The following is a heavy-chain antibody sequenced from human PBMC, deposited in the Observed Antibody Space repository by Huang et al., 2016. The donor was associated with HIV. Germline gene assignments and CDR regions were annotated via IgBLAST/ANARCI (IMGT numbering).Heavy chain of an antibody. CDR2: VNPSGGGA. J-gene: IGHJ5*01. CDR3: AREGITPSGTEVSGFDF. V-gene: IGHV1-46*03. Sequence: QVQLVQSGAEVRKPGASVTISCKASGFSILIYYIPWGRQAPGQGIEWMGIVNPSGGGADYEQKFKGRVTMTRDTSTRTLYMELSSLRSEDTAVYYCAREGITPSGTEVSGFDFWGQGTPVSVSS. CDR1: GFSILIYY. D-gene: IGHD6-13*01.